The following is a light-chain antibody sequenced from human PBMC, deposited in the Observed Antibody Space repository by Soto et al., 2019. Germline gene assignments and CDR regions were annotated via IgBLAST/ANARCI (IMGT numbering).Light chain of an antibody. CDR3: CSYAGSYTLV. Sequence: QSALTQPRSVSESPGQSVTISCTGTSSNVGGYNYVSWYQQHPGKVPKLMIYDVSKRPSGVPDRFSGSKSSNTASLTISGLQAEDEADYYCCSYAGSYTLVFGGGTKLTVL. CDR2: DVS. V-gene: IGLV2-11*01. CDR1: SSNVGGYNY. J-gene: IGLJ2*01.